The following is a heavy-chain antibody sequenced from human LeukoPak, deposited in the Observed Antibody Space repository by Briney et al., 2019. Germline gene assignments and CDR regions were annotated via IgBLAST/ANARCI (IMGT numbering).Heavy chain of an antibody. J-gene: IGHJ5*02. CDR1: GFTGSHNY. CDR2: THSSGGT. Sequence: GGSLRLSCAASGFTGSHNYMSWVRQAPGKGLEWVSATHSSGGTYYADSVKSRFTISRDTSKNTLYLQINSLSVEDTAVYYCIVFGDSNHWGQGTLVTVSS. D-gene: IGHD4-17*01. CDR3: IVFGDSNH. V-gene: IGHV3-53*01.